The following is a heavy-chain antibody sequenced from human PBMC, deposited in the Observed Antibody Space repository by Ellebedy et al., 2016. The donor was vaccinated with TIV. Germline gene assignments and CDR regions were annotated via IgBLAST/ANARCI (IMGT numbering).Heavy chain of an antibody. V-gene: IGHV1-69*06. CDR1: GGTFGNYN. CDR3: ARDSRADDFWSGWSVFDI. CDR2: VIPMFGAA. Sequence: SVKVSXXASGGTFGNYNINWVRQAPGQGLEWVGGVIPMFGAAQYAQKFQGRATITADKSTNTVYMELTSLTSEDSAVYYCARDSRADDFWSGWSVFDIWGQGTVVTVSS. J-gene: IGHJ3*02. D-gene: IGHD3-3*01.